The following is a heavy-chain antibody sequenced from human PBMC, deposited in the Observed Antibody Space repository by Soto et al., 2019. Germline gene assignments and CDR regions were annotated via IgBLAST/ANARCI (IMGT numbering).Heavy chain of an antibody. J-gene: IGHJ3*02. V-gene: IGHV1-3*01. CDR2: INAGNGNT. CDR3: ARAITGSDAFDI. CDR1: LYAITGYP. Sequence: ASVKVSCKAFLYAITGYPMHLRRQAPGQRLECMGWINAGNGNTKYSQKFQGRVTITRDTSTSTAYMELSSLRSEDTAVYYCARAITGSDAFDIWGQGTMVTVSS. D-gene: IGHD1-20*01.